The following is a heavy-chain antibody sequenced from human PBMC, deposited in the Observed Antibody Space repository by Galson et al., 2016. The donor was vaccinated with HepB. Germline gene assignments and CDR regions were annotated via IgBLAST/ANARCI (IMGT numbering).Heavy chain of an antibody. D-gene: IGHD6-6*01. J-gene: IGHJ4*02. CDR2: VSGSSRA. CDR1: GFTFSSYA. V-gene: IGHV3-23*01. Sequence: SLRLSCAASGFTFSSYAMSWVRQAPGKGLEWVSAVSGSSRAYYADSVMGRFTISRDIGKNTVYLQMNSLRAEDTAVYYRSKDGWTAGRPFDSWGQGTLVTVAS. CDR3: SKDGWTAGRPFDS.